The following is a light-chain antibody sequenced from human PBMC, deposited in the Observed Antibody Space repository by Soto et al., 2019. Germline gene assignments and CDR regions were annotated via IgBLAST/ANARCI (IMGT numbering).Light chain of an antibody. CDR2: DVS. CDR1: SNDVGHFNY. V-gene: IGLV2-14*03. J-gene: IGLJ1*01. Sequence: QSALAQPASVSGSPGQSITISCTGTSNDVGHFNYVSWFQQHPGKAPKLLIFDVSNWPSGVSDRFSGSKSGNTASLTISGLQPEDDADYYCTSFTTSNTFVFGSGTKLTVL. CDR3: TSFTTSNTFV.